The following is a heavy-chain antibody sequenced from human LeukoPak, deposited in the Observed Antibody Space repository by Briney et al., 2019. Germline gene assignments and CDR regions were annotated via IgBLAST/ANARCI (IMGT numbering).Heavy chain of an antibody. D-gene: IGHD5-12*01. CDR3: ARAGAIVATSTFDP. V-gene: IGHV4-38-2*02. CDR1: GYSICSGYY. CDR2: IYHSGST. J-gene: IGHJ5*02. Sequence: SETLSLTCTVSGYSICSGYYWGWIRQPPGKGLEWIGSIYHSGSTYYNPSLKSRVTISVDTSKNQFSLKLSSVTAADTAVYYCARAGAIVATSTFDPWGQGTLVTVSS.